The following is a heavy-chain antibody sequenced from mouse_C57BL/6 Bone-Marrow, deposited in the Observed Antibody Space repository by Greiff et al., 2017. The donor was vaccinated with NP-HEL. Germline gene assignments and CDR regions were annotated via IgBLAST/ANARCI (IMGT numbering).Heavy chain of an antibody. J-gene: IGHJ2*01. CDR1: GFSLTSYA. CDR3: ARNSLSPSQLGRIDY. V-gene: IGHV2-9-1*01. Sequence: VKLVESGPGLVAPSQSLSITCTVSGFSLTSYAISWVRQPPGKGLEWLGVIWTGGGTNYNSALKSRLSISKDNSKSQVFLKMNSLQTDDTARYYCARNSLSPSQLGRIDYWGQGTTLTVSS. CDR2: IWTGGGT. D-gene: IGHD4-1*02.